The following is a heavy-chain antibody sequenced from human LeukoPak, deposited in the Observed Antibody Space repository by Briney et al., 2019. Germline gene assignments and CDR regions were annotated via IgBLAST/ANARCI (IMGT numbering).Heavy chain of an antibody. V-gene: IGHV1-69*01. D-gene: IGHD4-17*01. CDR2: IIPIFGTE. CDR1: GGTFSSYA. J-gene: IGHJ4*02. CDR3: ARDFAQYGDYGGYFDY. Sequence: SVKVSCKASGGTFSSYAISWVRQAPGQGLEWMGGIIPIFGTENYAQKFQGRVTITADESTSTAYMELSSLRSEDTAEYYCARDFAQYGDYGGYFDYWGQGTLVTVSS.